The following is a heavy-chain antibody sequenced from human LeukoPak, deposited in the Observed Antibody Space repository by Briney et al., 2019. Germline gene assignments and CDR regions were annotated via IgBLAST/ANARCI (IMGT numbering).Heavy chain of an antibody. CDR1: GFTFSSYA. D-gene: IGHD6-13*01. CDR3: ARSWQQLSPLFEP. Sequence: GGSLRLSCAASGFTFSSYAMSWVRQAPGKGLEWVAVISYDGSNKYYADSVKGRFTISRDNSKNTLYLQMNSLRAEDTAVYYCARSWQQLSPLFEPWGQGTLVTVSS. J-gene: IGHJ5*02. V-gene: IGHV3-30*03. CDR2: ISYDGSNK.